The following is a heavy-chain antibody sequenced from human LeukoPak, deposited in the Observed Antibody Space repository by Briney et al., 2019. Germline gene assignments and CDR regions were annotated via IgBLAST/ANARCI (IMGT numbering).Heavy chain of an antibody. CDR1: GGSISSSSYY. CDR3: ATNVREEVVWVRGPYYFDY. Sequence: PSETLSLTCTVSGGSISSSSYYWGWIRQPPGKGLEWIGSIYYSGSTYYNPSLKSRVTISVDTSKNQFSLKLSSVTAADTAVYYCATNVREEVVWVRGPYYFDYWGQGTLVTVSS. J-gene: IGHJ4*02. V-gene: IGHV4-39*01. CDR2: IYYSGST. D-gene: IGHD3-10*01.